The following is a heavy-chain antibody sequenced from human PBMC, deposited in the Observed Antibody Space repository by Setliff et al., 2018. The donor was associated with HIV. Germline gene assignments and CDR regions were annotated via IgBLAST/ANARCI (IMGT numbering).Heavy chain of an antibody. CDR1: GASFTDYY. J-gene: IGHJ4*02. CDR2: IHHTGHI. CDR3: ARFDVTPMTTRDY. D-gene: IGHD4-17*01. Sequence: SETLSLTCAFYGASFTDYYWNWIRQPPGKGLEWIGEIHHTGHINYNPSFKSRVTMSLDMSTNQFSLKMASMTVADSAVYYCARFDVTPMTTRDYWGQGTQVTVSS. V-gene: IGHV4-34*01.